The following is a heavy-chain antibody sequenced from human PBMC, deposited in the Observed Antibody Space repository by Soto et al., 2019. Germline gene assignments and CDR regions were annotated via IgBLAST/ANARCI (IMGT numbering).Heavy chain of an antibody. CDR3: ARDRAVGATRTSPDY. V-gene: IGHV1-2*02. Sequence: GASVKVSCKASGYTFTGYYMHWVRQAPGQGLEWMGWINPNSGGTNYAQKFQGRVTMTRDTSISTAYMELSRLRSDDTAVYYCARDRAVGATRTSPDYWGQGTLVTVSS. CDR2: INPNSGGT. D-gene: IGHD1-26*01. J-gene: IGHJ4*02. CDR1: GYTFTGYY.